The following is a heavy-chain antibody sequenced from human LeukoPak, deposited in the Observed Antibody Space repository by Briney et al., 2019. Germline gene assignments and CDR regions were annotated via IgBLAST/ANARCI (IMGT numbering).Heavy chain of an antibody. D-gene: IGHD2-2*01. V-gene: IGHV3-7*01. CDR2: IKQDGSAK. CDR1: GFTFSSYW. J-gene: IGHJ4*02. CDR3: ARWRGSTSERSDY. Sequence: GGSLRLSCAASGFTFSSYWMSWVRQAPGKGPEWVANIKQDGSAKYYVDSVKGRFTISRDNAKNSLYLQMDSLRVEDTATYYCARWRGSTSERSDYWGQGTLVTVSS.